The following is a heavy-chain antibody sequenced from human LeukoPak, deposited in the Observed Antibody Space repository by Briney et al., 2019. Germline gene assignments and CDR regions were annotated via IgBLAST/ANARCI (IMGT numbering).Heavy chain of an antibody. D-gene: IGHD3-22*01. CDR3: AKTYYYDSSGYYPYYFDY. CDR2: IRSKAYGGTT. V-gene: IGHV3-49*04. J-gene: IGHJ4*02. Sequence: GGSLRLSCTASGFTFGDYAMSWVRQAPGKGLEWVGFIRSKAYGGTTEYAASVKGRFTISRDDSKSIAYLQMNSLRAEDTAVYYCAKTYYYDSSGYYPYYFDYWGQGTLVTVSS. CDR1: GFTFGDYA.